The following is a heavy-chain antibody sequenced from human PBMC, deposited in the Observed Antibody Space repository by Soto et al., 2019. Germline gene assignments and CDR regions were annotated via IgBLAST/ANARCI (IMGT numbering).Heavy chain of an antibody. V-gene: IGHV1-46*01. CDR2: INPSGGST. D-gene: IGHD5-12*01. Sequence: ASVKVSCKASGYTFTSYYMHWVRQAPGQGLEWMGIINPSGGSTSYAQKFQGRVTMTRDTSTSTVYMEPSSLRSEDTAVYYCARAGRDGYNWDAFDIWGQGTMVTVSS. CDR1: GYTFTSYY. CDR3: ARAGRDGYNWDAFDI. J-gene: IGHJ3*02.